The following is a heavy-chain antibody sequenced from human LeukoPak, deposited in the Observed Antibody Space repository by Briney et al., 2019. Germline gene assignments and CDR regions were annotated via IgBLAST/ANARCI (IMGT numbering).Heavy chain of an antibody. CDR1: GASISGSNYY. V-gene: IGHV4-30-4*01. CDR2: IYHSGYT. CDR3: ARLTQGGVWRSTGCSSDV. Sequence: SETLSLTCTVSGASISGSNYYWSWIRQPPGKGLEWIGYIYHSGYTYYNPSLNSRLALSVDTSKNQFCLKLTSVTVADTAVYYCARLTQGGVWRSTGCSSDVWGQGTRATVS. J-gene: IGHJ6*02. D-gene: IGHD2-2*01.